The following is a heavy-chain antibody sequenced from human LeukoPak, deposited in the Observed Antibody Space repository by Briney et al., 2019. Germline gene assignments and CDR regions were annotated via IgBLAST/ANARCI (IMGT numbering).Heavy chain of an antibody. Sequence: SETLSLTCAVSGGSISSSNWWSWVRQPPGKGPEWIGEIYHSGSTNYNPSLKSRVTISVDKSKNQFSLKLSSVTAADTAVYYCARSPELGELRLAYHHAFDIWGQGTMVTVSS. CDR3: ARSPELGELRLAYHHAFDI. D-gene: IGHD1-26*01. V-gene: IGHV4-4*02. J-gene: IGHJ3*02. CDR2: IYHSGST. CDR1: GGSISSSNW.